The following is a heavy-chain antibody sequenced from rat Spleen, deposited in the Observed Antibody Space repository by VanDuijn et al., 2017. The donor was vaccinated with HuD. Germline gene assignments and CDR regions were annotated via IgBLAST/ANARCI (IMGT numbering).Heavy chain of an antibody. V-gene: IGHV5S13*01. CDR3: ERRKLYYGFDY. J-gene: IGHJ2*01. CDR2: ISCGGGNT. D-gene: IGHD1-6*01. Sequence: EVQLVESGGGLVQPGRSLTPSCAASGFTFTDYDMAWVRPAPTRGLEWIATISCGGGNTYYRDSVKGRFTISRDNTKNTQYLQMDSLGCEDTATYSCERRKLYYGFDYWGEGVMVTVSS. CDR1: GFTFTDYD.